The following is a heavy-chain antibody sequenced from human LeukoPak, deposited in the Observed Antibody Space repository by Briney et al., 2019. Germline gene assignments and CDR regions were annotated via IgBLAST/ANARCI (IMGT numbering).Heavy chain of an antibody. CDR3: ARSHSVYYYGSGSYKSGFDY. D-gene: IGHD3-10*01. CDR2: MNPNSGNT. CDR1: GYTFTSYD. Sequence: ASVKVSCKASGYTFTSYDINLVRQATGQGLEWMGWMNPNSGNTGYAQKFQGRVTMTRNTSISTAYMELSSLRSEDTAVYYCARSHSVYYYGSGSYKSGFDYWGQGTLVTVSS. J-gene: IGHJ4*02. V-gene: IGHV1-8*01.